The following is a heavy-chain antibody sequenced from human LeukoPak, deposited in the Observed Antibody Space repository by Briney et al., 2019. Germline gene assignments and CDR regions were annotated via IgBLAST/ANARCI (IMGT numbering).Heavy chain of an antibody. J-gene: IGHJ4*02. CDR2: VNPNTGVT. V-gene: IGHV1-2*02. CDR1: GYTFSGHF. CDR3: ARWLQLAGVFDF. D-gene: IGHD5-24*01. Sequence: ASVRVSCKASGYTFSGHFLHWIRRAPGQRLEWVGWVNPNTGVTNYAQKVQGRVTMTRDTSVSTAYMELTRLTSDDTALYYCARWLQLAGVFDFWGQGSLVTVSS.